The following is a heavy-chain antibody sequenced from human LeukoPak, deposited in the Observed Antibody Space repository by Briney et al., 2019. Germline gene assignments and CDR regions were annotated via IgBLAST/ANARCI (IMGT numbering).Heavy chain of an antibody. J-gene: IGHJ6*03. Sequence: GASVKVSCKVSGYTLTKLSMHWVRQAPGKGLEWMGGFDPEDGETIYAQKFQGRVTMTEDTSTDTAYMELSSLRSEDTAVYYCATTNCSSTSCYGRDYYYYYMDVWGKGTTVTISS. CDR2: FDPEDGET. CDR1: GYTLTKLS. V-gene: IGHV1-24*01. D-gene: IGHD2-2*01. CDR3: ATTNCSSTSCYGRDYYYYYMDV.